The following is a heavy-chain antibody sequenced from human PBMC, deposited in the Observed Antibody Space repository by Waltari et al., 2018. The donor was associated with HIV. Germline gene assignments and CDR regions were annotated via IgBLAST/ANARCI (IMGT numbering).Heavy chain of an antibody. Sequence: QVQRVEAGGGVVQPGRSLRLPCAASGLPFRRYGLHWARQAPGKGLEWVAVISYDGSNKYYADSVKGRFTISRDNSKNTLYLQMNSLRAEDTAVYYCAKDARFLDLDYYYGMDVWGQGTTVTVSS. CDR3: AKDARFLDLDYYYGMDV. J-gene: IGHJ6*02. V-gene: IGHV3-30*18. CDR2: ISYDGSNK. CDR1: GLPFRRYG. D-gene: IGHD3-3*01.